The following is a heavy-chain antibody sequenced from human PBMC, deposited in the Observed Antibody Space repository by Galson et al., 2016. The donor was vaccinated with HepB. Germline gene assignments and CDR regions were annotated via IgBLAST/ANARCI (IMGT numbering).Heavy chain of an antibody. Sequence: SLRLSCAASGFTFSDAWMSWVRQAPGKGLAWVGRIKSTADGGTKNYDAPVSGSFTISRDASKDTDYLEMNRLKIEDTAVKYCATDRPTLPLHRWGQGTLVKVSS. CDR1: GFTFSDAW. CDR2: IKSTADGGTK. J-gene: IGHJ4*02. V-gene: IGHV3-15*01. CDR3: ATDRPTLPLHR.